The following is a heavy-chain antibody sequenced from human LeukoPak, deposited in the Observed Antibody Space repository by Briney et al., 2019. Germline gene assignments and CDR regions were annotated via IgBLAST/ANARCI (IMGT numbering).Heavy chain of an antibody. Sequence: RPSETLPLTCTVSGGSISSYYWSWIRQPAGKGLEWIGRIYTSGSTNYNPSLKSRVTISVDTSKNQFSLKLSSVTAADTAVYYCARTNYCDSDDAFDIWGQGTMVTVSS. CDR1: GGSISSYY. CDR3: ARTNYCDSDDAFDI. V-gene: IGHV4-4*07. CDR2: IYTSGST. J-gene: IGHJ3*02. D-gene: IGHD3-22*01.